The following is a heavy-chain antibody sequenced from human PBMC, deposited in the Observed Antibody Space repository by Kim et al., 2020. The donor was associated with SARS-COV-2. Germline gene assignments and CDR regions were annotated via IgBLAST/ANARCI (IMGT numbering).Heavy chain of an antibody. D-gene: IGHD3-22*01. J-gene: IGHJ4*02. Sequence: STNYNPSLKSRVTISVDTSKNQFSLKLSSVTAADTAVYYCARGLGMIVVLWGQGTLVTVSS. V-gene: IGHV4-34*01. CDR3: ARGLGMIVVL. CDR2: ST.